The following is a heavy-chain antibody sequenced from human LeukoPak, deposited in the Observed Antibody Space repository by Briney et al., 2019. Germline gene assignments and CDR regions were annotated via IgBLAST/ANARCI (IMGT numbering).Heavy chain of an antibody. Sequence: PGGPLRLSCVASGFTFSIFGMHWVRQAPGKGPEWVAVASYDGSNEYYADSVKGRFTISRDNSNNTLYPQMNSLRAEDTAVYYCAKDRNAPSQWEQPPYYFYGMDVWGQGTTVTVSS. J-gene: IGHJ6*02. D-gene: IGHD1-26*01. V-gene: IGHV3-30*18. CDR2: ASYDGSNE. CDR1: GFTFSIFG. CDR3: AKDRNAPSQWEQPPYYFYGMDV.